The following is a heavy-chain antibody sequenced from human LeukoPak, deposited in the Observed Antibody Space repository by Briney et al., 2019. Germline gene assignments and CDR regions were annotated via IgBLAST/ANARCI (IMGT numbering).Heavy chain of an antibody. D-gene: IGHD1-7*01. CDR1: TYTFSLYS. J-gene: IGHJ4*02. V-gene: IGHV3-48*01. CDR3: AASLGELSPAAGFDN. Sequence: AASTYTFSLYSMNWVRQAPGKGLEWISSISSSSAVIAYADSVQGRFTISRDNVKNSLYLQMNSLRAEDTAVYYCAASLGELSPAAGFDNWGQGTLVTVSS. CDR2: ISSSSAVI.